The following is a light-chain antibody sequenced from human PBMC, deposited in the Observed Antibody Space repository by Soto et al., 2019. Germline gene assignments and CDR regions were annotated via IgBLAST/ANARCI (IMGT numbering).Light chain of an antibody. CDR3: SSFTNSILV. J-gene: IGLJ3*02. CDR1: ISDVGSYNY. CDR2: DVT. Sequence: QSALTQPASVSGSPGQSITISCTGTISDVGSYNYVSWYQQYPGKAPKLMIYDVTNRPSGTSNRFSGSKSGNTASLTISGLQAEDEADYYCSSFTNSILVFGGGTKVTVL. V-gene: IGLV2-14*03.